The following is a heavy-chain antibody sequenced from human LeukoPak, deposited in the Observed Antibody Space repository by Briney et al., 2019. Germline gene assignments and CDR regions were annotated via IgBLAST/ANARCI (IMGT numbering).Heavy chain of an antibody. J-gene: IGHJ6*03. CDR2: IGSSGDIT. CDR3: ARVVYSGYDLHYYMDV. CDR1: GFTFSSYA. Sequence: GGSLRLSCAASGFTFSSYAMSWVRQAPGMGLEWVSSIGSSGDITYYADSVKGRFTISRDNSKNTLYLQMNSLRAEDTAAYYCARVVYSGYDLHYYMDVWGKGTTVTVSS. D-gene: IGHD5-12*01. V-gene: IGHV3-23*01.